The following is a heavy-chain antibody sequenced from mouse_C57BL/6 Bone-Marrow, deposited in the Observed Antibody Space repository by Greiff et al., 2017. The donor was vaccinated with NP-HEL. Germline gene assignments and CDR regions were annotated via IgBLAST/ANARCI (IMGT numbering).Heavy chain of an antibody. V-gene: IGHV10-1*01. CDR2: IRSKSNNYAT. CDR3: VRHDGAWFAY. D-gene: IGHD1-1*01. Sequence: EVKLVESGGGLVQPKGSLKLSCAASGFSFNTYAMNWVRQAPGKGLEWVARIRSKSNNYATYYADSVKDRFTISRDDSESMLYLQMNNLKTEDTAMYYCVRHDGAWFAYWGQGTLVTVSA. CDR1: GFSFNTYA. J-gene: IGHJ3*01.